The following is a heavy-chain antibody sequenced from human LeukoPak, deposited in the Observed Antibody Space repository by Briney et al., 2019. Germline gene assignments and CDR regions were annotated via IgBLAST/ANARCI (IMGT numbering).Heavy chain of an antibody. V-gene: IGHV3-30-3*01. CDR2: ISYDGSNK. CDR1: GFTFSSYA. CDR3: AREEEESTGDY. J-gene: IGHJ4*02. Sequence: GGSLRLSCAASGFTFSSYAMHWVRQAPGKGLEWVAVISYDGSNKYYADSVKGRFTISRDNSKNTLYLQMNSLRAEDTAVYYCAREEEESTGDYWGLGTLVTVSS.